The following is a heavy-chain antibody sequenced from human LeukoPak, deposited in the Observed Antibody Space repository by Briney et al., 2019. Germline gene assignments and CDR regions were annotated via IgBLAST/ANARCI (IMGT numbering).Heavy chain of an antibody. Sequence: SETLSLTCTVSGGSISSSSYYWGWLRQPPGKGLEWIGSIYYSGSTYYNPSLKSRVTISVDTSKNQFSLKLSSVTAADTAVYYCARSVAAGTDFDYWGQGTLVTVSS. CDR2: IYYSGST. CDR1: GGSISSSSYY. J-gene: IGHJ4*02. V-gene: IGHV4-39*01. D-gene: IGHD6-13*01. CDR3: ARSVAAGTDFDY.